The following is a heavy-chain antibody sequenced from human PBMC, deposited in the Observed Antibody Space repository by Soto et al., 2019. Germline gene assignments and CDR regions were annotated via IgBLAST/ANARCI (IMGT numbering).Heavy chain of an antibody. D-gene: IGHD3-22*01. CDR1: GYTFTSYG. CDR3: ARAGYYYDSSGLEAYYYYGMDV. Sequence: VASVKVSCKASGYTFTSYGISWVRQAPGQGLEWMGWISAYNGNTNYAQKLQGRVTMTTDTSTSTAYMELRSLRSDDTAVYYCARAGYYYDSSGLEAYYYYGMDVWGQGTTVTVSS. CDR2: ISAYNGNT. J-gene: IGHJ6*02. V-gene: IGHV1-18*01.